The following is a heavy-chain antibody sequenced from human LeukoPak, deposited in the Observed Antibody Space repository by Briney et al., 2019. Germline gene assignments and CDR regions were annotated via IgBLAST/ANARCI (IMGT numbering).Heavy chain of an antibody. V-gene: IGHV3-48*04. CDR2: ISSTGSTI. D-gene: IGHD1-7*01. CDR3: ARAGTVTGTTLKYFDY. J-gene: IGHJ4*02. CDR1: GFTFSSNS. Sequence: GGSLRLSCAASGFTFSSNSMNWVRQAPGKGLEWVSYISSTGSTIYYADSVKGRFTISRDNAKNSLYLQMNSLRAEDTAVYYCARAGTVTGTTLKYFDYWGQGTLVTVSS.